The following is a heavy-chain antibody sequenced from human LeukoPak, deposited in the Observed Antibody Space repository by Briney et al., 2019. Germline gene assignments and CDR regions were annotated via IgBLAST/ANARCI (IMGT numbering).Heavy chain of an antibody. CDR3: ARGKLLFGVVTHFDY. CDR2: IIPIFGTA. Sequence: SVKVSCKASGGTFSSYAISWVRRAPGQGLEWMGGIIPIFGTANYAQKFQGRVTITTDESTSTAYMELSSLRSEDTAVYYCARGKLLFGVVTHFDYWGQGTLVTVSS. CDR1: GGTFSSYA. V-gene: IGHV1-69*05. D-gene: IGHD3-3*01. J-gene: IGHJ4*02.